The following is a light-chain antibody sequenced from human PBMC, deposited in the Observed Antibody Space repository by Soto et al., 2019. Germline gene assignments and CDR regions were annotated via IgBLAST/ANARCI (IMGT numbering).Light chain of an antibody. Sequence: QSALTRPASVSGSPGQSITISCTGTSSDVGAYNYVSWYQQLPGKAPKLIIFEVSNRPSGVSYRFAGSKSGNTASLTISGLQAEDEADFYCTSYTSSGTVIFGSGTKVTVL. CDR2: EVS. J-gene: IGLJ1*01. V-gene: IGLV2-14*01. CDR3: TSYTSSGTVI. CDR1: SSDVGAYNY.